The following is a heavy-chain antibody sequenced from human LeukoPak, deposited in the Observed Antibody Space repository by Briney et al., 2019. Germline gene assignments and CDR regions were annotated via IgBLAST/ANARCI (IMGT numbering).Heavy chain of an antibody. J-gene: IGHJ4*02. CDR2: IYHSGST. Sequence: PAGTLSLTCAVSGGSISSSNWWRGGRPPPGKGVEGIGEIYHSGSTNYNPSLKSRVTISVDKSKNQFSLKLSSVTAADTAVYYCARMRVVRGVILDYWGQGTLVTVSS. CDR1: GGSISSSNW. D-gene: IGHD3-10*01. V-gene: IGHV4-4*02. CDR3: ARMRVVRGVILDY.